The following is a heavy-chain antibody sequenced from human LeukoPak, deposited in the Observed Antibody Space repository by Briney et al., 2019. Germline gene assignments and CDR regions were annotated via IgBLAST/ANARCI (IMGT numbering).Heavy chain of an antibody. D-gene: IGHD5-24*01. CDR3: ARPRDGYIQGAFDI. V-gene: IGHV5-51*01. CDR1: GYSFSSYW. J-gene: IGHJ3*02. Sequence: GESLKISCKASGYSFSSYWIAWVRQMPDKGLEWMGIIAPGDSDTRYSPSFQGQVTISADKSISTAYLQWSSLKASDTAMYYCARPRDGYIQGAFDIWGQGTMVTVSS. CDR2: IAPGDSDT.